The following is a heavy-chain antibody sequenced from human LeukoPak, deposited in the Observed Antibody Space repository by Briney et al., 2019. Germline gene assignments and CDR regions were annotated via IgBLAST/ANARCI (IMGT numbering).Heavy chain of an antibody. CDR2: INHDGSDK. CDR1: GFTFTGYW. Sequence: GGSLRLSCAASGFTFTGYWMNWVRQAPGKGVEWVANINHDGSDKYYEDSVKGRFTISRDNSKNTLYLQMNSLRAEDTAVYYCARDYPSFDYWGQGTLVTVSS. CDR3: ARDYPSFDY. V-gene: IGHV3-7*05. D-gene: IGHD3-16*02. J-gene: IGHJ4*02.